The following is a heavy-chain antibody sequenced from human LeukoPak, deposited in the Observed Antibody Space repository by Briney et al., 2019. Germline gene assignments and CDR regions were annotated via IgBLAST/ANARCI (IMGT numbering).Heavy chain of an antibody. CDR1: GGSISGYY. D-gene: IGHD5-18*01. Sequence: PSETLSLTCTVSGGSISGYYWNWLRQPAGKGLEWIGRTYASGNTNYNPSLKSRVTMSVDTSKNQFSLKLFSVTAADTAEYYCARDLGGHSYGYSFDYWGQGTLVTVSS. J-gene: IGHJ4*02. CDR2: TYASGNT. V-gene: IGHV4-4*07. CDR3: ARDLGGHSYGYSFDY.